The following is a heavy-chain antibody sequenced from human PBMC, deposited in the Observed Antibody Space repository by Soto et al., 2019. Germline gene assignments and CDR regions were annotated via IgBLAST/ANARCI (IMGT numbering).Heavy chain of an antibody. Sequence: GGSLRLSCAASGFSFNTYSMHWVRQAPGRGLEWVAVISYDGSNKFYADSVKGRFTISRDNSKNTLYLEMNSLRGEDTAVYYCAKVSPMGYFFDFWGQGTLVTVSS. V-gene: IGHV3-30-3*01. CDR1: GFSFNTYS. J-gene: IGHJ4*02. CDR2: ISYDGSNK. CDR3: AKVSPMGYFFDF.